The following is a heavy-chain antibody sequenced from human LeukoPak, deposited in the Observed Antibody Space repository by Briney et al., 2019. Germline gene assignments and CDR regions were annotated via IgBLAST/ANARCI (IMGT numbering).Heavy chain of an antibody. CDR1: GYSISSGYY. J-gene: IGHJ4*02. Sequence: SETLSLTCAVSGYSISSGYYCGWIRQPPGKRLELIGSIHHIGSTYYTPSLKSRVTISVDTSKNQFSLKLSSLTAADTAVYYCARVPYYYGSGSYSQVGNFDYWGQGTLVSVSS. CDR2: IHHIGST. V-gene: IGHV4-38-2*01. CDR3: ARVPYYYGSGSYSQVGNFDY. D-gene: IGHD3-10*01.